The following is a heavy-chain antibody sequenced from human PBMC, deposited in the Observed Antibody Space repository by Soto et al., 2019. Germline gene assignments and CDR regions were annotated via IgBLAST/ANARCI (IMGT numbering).Heavy chain of an antibody. D-gene: IGHD5-18*01. CDR3: AMLMRGYSYGSSLNYYGMDV. J-gene: IGHJ6*02. Sequence: SETLSLTCTVSGGSISSSSYYWGWIRQPPGKGLEWIGSIYYSGSTYYNPSLKGRVTISVDTSKNQFSLKLSSVTAADTAVYYCAMLMRGYSYGSSLNYYGMDVWGQGTTVTVSS. V-gene: IGHV4-39*01. CDR2: IYYSGST. CDR1: GGSISSSSYY.